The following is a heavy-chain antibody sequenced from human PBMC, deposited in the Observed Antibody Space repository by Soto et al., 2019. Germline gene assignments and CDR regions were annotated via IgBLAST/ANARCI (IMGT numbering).Heavy chain of an antibody. CDR1: GYRFTSYA. Sequence: QVQVVQSGAEVRKPGASVTIACKGSGYRFTSYAIHWVRQAPGQSLEWMGRINAGTGDTEYPQKFQGRVNMTRDTAASTVHLELSGLKSEDTAKYYCARVDDTWPSDSSEPWGQGSLVTVSS. CDR2: INAGTGDT. J-gene: IGHJ5*02. D-gene: IGHD3-9*01. CDR3: ARVDDTWPSDSSEP. V-gene: IGHV1-3*01.